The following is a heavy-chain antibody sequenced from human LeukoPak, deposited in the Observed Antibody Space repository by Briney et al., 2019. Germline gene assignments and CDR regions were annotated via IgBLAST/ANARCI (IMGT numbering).Heavy chain of an antibody. CDR2: ISGSGGST. D-gene: IGHD6-19*01. CDR3: AKDQGYSSAWYSRDGFDM. V-gene: IGHV3-23*01. J-gene: IGHJ3*02. CDR1: GFTFSSYA. Sequence: GGSLRLSCAASGFTFSSYAMSWVRQAPGKGLEWVSAISGSGGSTYYADSVKGRFTISRDNSQNTLYVQMNSLRAEDTAVYYCAKDQGYSSAWYSRDGFDMWGQGTMVTVSS.